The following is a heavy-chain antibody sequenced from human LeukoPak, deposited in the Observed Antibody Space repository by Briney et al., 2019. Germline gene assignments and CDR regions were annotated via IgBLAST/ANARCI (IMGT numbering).Heavy chain of an antibody. V-gene: IGHV1-18*01. D-gene: IGHD3-3*01. J-gene: IGHJ6*02. CDR1: GYTFTNYG. CDR2: ISAYNGNT. Sequence: ASVKVSCKTSGYTFTNYGISWVRQAPGLGLEWMGWISAYNGNTNYAQKVQGRVTMTTDTSTSTAYMELRSLRFDDTAVYYCARDVYDFWSGYSDYYYYAMDVWGHGTTVTVSS. CDR3: ARDVYDFWSGYSDYYYYAMDV.